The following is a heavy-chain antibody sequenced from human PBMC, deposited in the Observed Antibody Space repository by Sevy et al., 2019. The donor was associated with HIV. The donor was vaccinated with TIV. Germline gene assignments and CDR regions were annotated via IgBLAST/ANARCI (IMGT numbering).Heavy chain of an antibody. D-gene: IGHD3-10*01. V-gene: IGHV3-21*01. J-gene: IGHJ3*02. CDR2: ISGSSNYI. Sequence: GGSLRLSCAASGFTFSTYTMNWVRQAPGKGLEWVSSISGSSNYIYYADSLKGRFTISRDNAKNSVYLQMNSLRVEDTAVYYCARPYGSGSWEAFDIWGQWTMVTVSS. CDR3: ARPYGSGSWEAFDI. CDR1: GFTFSTYT.